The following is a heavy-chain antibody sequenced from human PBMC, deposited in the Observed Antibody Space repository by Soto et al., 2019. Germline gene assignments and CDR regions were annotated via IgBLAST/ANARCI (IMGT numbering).Heavy chain of an antibody. CDR1: GGTFSSYA. Sequence: SVKVSCKASGGTFSSYAISWVRQAPGQGLEWMGGIIPIFGTANYAQKFQGRVTITADESTSTAYMELSSLRSEDTAVYYCARDNMVWGARRGYNWFDPWGQGTLVTVSS. CDR2: IIPIFGTA. D-gene: IGHD3-10*01. J-gene: IGHJ5*02. V-gene: IGHV1-69*13. CDR3: ARDNMVWGARRGYNWFDP.